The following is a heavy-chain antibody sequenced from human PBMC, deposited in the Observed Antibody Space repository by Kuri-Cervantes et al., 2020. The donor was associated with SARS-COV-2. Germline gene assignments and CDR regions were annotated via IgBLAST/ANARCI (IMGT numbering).Heavy chain of an antibody. J-gene: IGHJ3*02. Sequence: GSLRLSCTISGGSISSYYWSWIRQPPGKGLEWIGYIYYSGSTNYNPSLKSRVTISVDTSKNQFPLKLSSVTAADTAVYYCAREVEGSDAFDIWGQGTMVTVSS. CDR2: IYYSGST. V-gene: IGHV4-59*01. CDR1: GGSISSYY. CDR3: AREVEGSDAFDI.